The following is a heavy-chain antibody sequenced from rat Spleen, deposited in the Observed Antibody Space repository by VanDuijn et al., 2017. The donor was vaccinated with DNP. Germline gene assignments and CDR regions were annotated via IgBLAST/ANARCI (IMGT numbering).Heavy chain of an antibody. CDR3: ASRPPPTRGPFDY. Sequence: EVQLVESGGGLVQPGRSLKLSCAASGFTFSNYGMHWIRQAPGKGLEWISSITNTGDITYYSDSVKGRFTIARDNAQNTLYLQMDSLRSEDTATYYCASRPPPTRGPFDYWGQGVTVTVSS. CDR1: GFTFSNYG. J-gene: IGHJ2*01. CDR2: ITNTGDIT. D-gene: IGHD1-4*01. V-gene: IGHV5-19*01.